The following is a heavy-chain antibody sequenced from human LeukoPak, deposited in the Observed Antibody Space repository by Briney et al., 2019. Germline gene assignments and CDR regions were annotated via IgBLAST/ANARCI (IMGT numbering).Heavy chain of an antibody. D-gene: IGHD3-22*01. CDR2: IKEDAGEI. CDR1: GFTFSRYW. Sequence: GGSLRLSCAASGFTFSRYWMSWVRQVPGKGLEWVANIKEDAGEIYYVDSVKGRFTISRDNAKNSLYLQMDSLRAEDTAVYYCARDYYDSSGYYPWGYWGQGTLVTVSS. J-gene: IGHJ4*02. CDR3: ARDYYDSSGYYPWGY. V-gene: IGHV3-7*01.